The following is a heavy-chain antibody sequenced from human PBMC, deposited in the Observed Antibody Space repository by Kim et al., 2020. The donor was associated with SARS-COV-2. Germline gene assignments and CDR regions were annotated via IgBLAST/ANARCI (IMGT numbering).Heavy chain of an antibody. CDR1: GFTFDDYA. D-gene: IGHD6-19*01. CDR3: AKDGGYSSGCHRDCEGLPGGYYYYGMDV. Sequence: GGSLRLSCAASGFTFDDYAMHWVRQAPGKGLEWVSGISWNSGSIGYADSVKGRFTISRDNAKNSLYLQMNSLRAEDTSLYYCAKDGGYSSGCHRDCEGLPGGYYYYGMDVWGKGTTVTVSS. J-gene: IGHJ6*04. CDR2: ISWNSGSI. V-gene: IGHV3-9*01.